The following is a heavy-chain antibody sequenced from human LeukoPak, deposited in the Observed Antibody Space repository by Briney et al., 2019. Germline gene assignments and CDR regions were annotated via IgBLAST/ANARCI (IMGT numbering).Heavy chain of an antibody. Sequence: PGGSLRLSCAASGFTFSSYGMHWVRQAPGKGLEWVAVISYDGSNKYYADSVKGRFTISRDNAKNSLYLQMNSLRAEDTAVYYCARGSTIFGVVIGHDYWGQGTLVTVSS. V-gene: IGHV3-30*03. CDR3: ARGSTIFGVVIGHDY. J-gene: IGHJ4*02. CDR1: GFTFSSYG. CDR2: ISYDGSNK. D-gene: IGHD3-3*01.